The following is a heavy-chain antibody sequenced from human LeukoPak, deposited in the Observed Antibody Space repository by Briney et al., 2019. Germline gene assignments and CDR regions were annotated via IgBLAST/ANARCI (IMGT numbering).Heavy chain of an antibody. CDR2: IYSNGNT. D-gene: IGHD4-17*01. CDR3: ARSATVTTGYFDY. V-gene: IGHV4-39*07. CDR1: GGSISSTGHY. Sequence: KPSETLSLTCSVSGGSISSTGHYWGWIRQSPEKGLDWIGSIYSNGNTYYNPSVKSRVTMSVDTSKNQFSLKLTSMTAAETAVYYCARSATVTTGYFDYWGQGALVTVS. J-gene: IGHJ4*02.